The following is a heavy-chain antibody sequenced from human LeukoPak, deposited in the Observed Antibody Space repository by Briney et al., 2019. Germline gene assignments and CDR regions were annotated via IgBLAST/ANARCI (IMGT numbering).Heavy chain of an antibody. Sequence: GGSLRLSCTASGFTFSNYYMHWVRQAPGKGLVWVSRFNSDGRSTAYADSVKGRFTISRDNSKNTLYLQMNSLRAEDTAVYYCARDMFEDIVVVPAANAFDIWGQGTMVTVSS. D-gene: IGHD2-2*01. CDR3: ARDMFEDIVVVPAANAFDI. CDR2: FNSDGRST. CDR1: GFTFSNYY. V-gene: IGHV3-74*01. J-gene: IGHJ3*02.